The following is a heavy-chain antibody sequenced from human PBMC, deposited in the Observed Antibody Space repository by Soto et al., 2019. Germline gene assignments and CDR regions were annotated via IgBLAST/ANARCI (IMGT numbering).Heavy chain of an antibody. Sequence: TGGSLRLSCAASGFTFSNAWMNWVRQAPGKGLEWVGRIKSKTDGGTTDYAAPVKGRFTISRDDSKNTLYLQMNSLKTEDTAVYYCTTDLFRGITMIVVVPYGMDVWGQGTTVTVSS. J-gene: IGHJ6*02. CDR2: IKSKTDGGTT. V-gene: IGHV3-15*07. CDR3: TTDLFRGITMIVVVPYGMDV. D-gene: IGHD3-22*01. CDR1: GFTFSNAW.